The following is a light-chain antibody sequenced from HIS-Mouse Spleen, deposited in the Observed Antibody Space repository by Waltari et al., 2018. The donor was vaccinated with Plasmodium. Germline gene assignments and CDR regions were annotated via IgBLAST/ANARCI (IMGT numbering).Light chain of an antibody. J-gene: IGKJ4*01. CDR3: MQALQTPLT. CDR2: LGS. Sequence: SISCRSSQSLLHSNGYNYLDWYLQKPGQSPQLLIYLGSNRASGVPDRFSGSGSGTDFTLKISRVEAEDVGVYYCMQALQTPLTFGGGTKVEIK. CDR1: QSLLHSNGYNY. V-gene: IGKV2-28*01.